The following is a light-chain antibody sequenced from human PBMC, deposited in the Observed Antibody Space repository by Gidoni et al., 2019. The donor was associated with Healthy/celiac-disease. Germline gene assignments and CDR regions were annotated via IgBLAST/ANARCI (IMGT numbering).Light chain of an antibody. J-gene: IGKJ1*01. CDR3: QQSYSTPGT. CDR2: AAS. Sequence: IQMTQSPSSLSASVGDRVTITCRASQSISSYLNWYQQKPGKAPKLLIHAASSLQSGVPSRFSGSGSGTDFTLTISSLQPEDFATYYCQQSYSTPGTFGQGTKVEIK. CDR1: QSISSY. V-gene: IGKV1-39*01.